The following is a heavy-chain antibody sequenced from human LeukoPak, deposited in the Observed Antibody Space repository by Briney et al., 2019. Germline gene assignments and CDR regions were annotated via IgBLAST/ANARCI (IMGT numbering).Heavy chain of an antibody. J-gene: IGHJ4*02. Sequence: PGGSLRLSCAASGFTFSSYGMHWVRQAPGKGLEWVSAISNNGGYTYYADSVQGRFTISRDNFKSTLCLQMNSLRAEDTAVYYCAKQLGYCSDGSCYFPYWGQGTLVTVSS. CDR1: GFTFSSYG. CDR2: ISNNGGYT. CDR3: AKQLGYCSDGSCYFPY. D-gene: IGHD2-15*01. V-gene: IGHV3-23*01.